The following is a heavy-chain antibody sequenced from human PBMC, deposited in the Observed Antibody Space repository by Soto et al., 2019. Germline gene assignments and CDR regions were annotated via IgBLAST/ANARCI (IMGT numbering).Heavy chain of an antibody. CDR3: ARNAEMAADAFNI. CDR1: GYSFTSYW. V-gene: IGHV5-51*01. D-gene: IGHD6-19*01. Sequence: GESLKISCKGSGYSFTSYWIGWVRQMPGKGLEWMGIIYPGDSDTRYSPSFQGQVTISADKSISTAYLQWSSLKASDTAMYYWARNAEMAADAFNIWGQGTMVTVSS. CDR2: IYPGDSDT. J-gene: IGHJ3*02.